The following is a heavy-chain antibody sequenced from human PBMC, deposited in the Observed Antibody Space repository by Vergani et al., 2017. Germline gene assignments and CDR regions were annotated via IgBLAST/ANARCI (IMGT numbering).Heavy chain of an antibody. CDR1: RSTFKTYG. CDR3: ARDQVPAAIRLNVGNYMDV. Sequence: QGQLVESGGGIVQPGRSLTLSCVASRSTFKTYGMHWVRQAPGTGLEWLGLIYYDGSNAYYADSVKGRFTISRDNSKNTLYLQMSSLRADDTAVYYCARDQVPAAIRLNVGNYMDVWGKGTTVIVSS. CDR2: IYYDGSNA. D-gene: IGHD2-2*02. J-gene: IGHJ6*03. V-gene: IGHV3-33*01.